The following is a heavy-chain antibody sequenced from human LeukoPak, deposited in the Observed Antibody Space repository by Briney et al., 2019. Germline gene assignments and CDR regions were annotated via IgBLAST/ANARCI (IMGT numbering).Heavy chain of an antibody. V-gene: IGHV4-59*01. CDR2: IDHGGST. CDR1: GGSFSSYY. Sequence: SETLSLTCTVSGGSFSSYYWTWIRQPPGKGLEWIGYIDHGGSTNYNPSLRSRVSISSDTSKIQFSLELTSVTAADTAVYYCARSMVRGVIKSQFYYYYYMDVWGKGTTATITS. D-gene: IGHD3-10*01. J-gene: IGHJ6*03. CDR3: ARSMVRGVIKSQFYYYYYMDV.